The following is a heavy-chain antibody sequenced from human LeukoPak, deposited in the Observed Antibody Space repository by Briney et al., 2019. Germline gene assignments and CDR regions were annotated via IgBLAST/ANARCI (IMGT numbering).Heavy chain of an antibody. J-gene: IGHJ4*02. CDR3: ARGDSGYDYGFDN. Sequence: SVKVSCKASGGTFSSHAISWVRQAPGQGLEWVGGIIPIFETTNYAQKFQGRVTITTDESTSTGYMELRSLRSDDTAVYYRARGDSGYDYGFDNWGQGTLVTVSS. V-gene: IGHV1-69*05. CDR2: IIPIFETT. CDR1: GGTFSSHA. D-gene: IGHD5-12*01.